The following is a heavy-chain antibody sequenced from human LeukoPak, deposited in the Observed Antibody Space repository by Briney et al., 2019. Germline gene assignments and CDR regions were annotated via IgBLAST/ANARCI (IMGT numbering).Heavy chain of an antibody. CDR2: ISSSSTYI. Sequence: PGGSLRLSCAASGFTFSSYSMSWVRQAPGKGLEWVSSISSSSTYIYYADSVKGRFTISRDNAKNSLYLQMNSLRAEDTAVYYCARTRRIEPRADAFDIWGQGTMVTVSS. CDR3: ARTRRIEPRADAFDI. D-gene: IGHD5-18*01. CDR1: GFTFSSYS. V-gene: IGHV3-21*04. J-gene: IGHJ3*02.